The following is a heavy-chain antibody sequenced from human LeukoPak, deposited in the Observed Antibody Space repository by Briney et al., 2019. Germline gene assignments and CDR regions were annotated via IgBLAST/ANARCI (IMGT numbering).Heavy chain of an antibody. Sequence: PGGSLRLSCAASGFTFDDYAMHCVRHAPGKGLEWVSGISWNSGSIVYADSVTGRFTISRDNAKNSLYLQMNSLRAEDTALYYCARGFPNYYGMDVWGQGTTVSVSS. CDR2: ISWNSGSI. CDR3: ARGFPNYYGMDV. J-gene: IGHJ6*02. V-gene: IGHV3-9*01. D-gene: IGHD3-3*01. CDR1: GFTFDDYA.